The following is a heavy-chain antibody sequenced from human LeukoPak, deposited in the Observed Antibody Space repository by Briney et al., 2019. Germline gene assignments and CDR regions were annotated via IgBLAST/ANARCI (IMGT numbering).Heavy chain of an antibody. CDR3: ARVTGSIDY. D-gene: IGHD1-26*01. J-gene: IGHJ4*02. Sequence: ASVKVSCKASGYTFTNYDINWVRQATGQGPEWMGWMNTNSGNTGYAQKFQGRVTMTRDTSISTAYMELSSLRSDDTAVYYCARVTGSIDYWGQGTLVTVSS. V-gene: IGHV1-8*01. CDR2: MNTNSGNT. CDR1: GYTFTNYD.